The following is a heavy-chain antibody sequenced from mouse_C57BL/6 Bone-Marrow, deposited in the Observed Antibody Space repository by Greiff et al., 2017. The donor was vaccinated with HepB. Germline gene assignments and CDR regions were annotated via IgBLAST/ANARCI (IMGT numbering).Heavy chain of an antibody. CDR1: GFTFTDYY. D-gene: IGHD2-12*01. J-gene: IGHJ3*01. CDR2: VYPYNGGT. CDR3: ARSSLYYSPDWFAY. V-gene: IGHV1-36*01. Sequence: EVMLVESGPVLVKPGPSVKISCKASGFTFTDYYMHWVKQSHGKSLEWIGLVYPYNGGTSYNQKFKGKATLTVDTSSSTDYMELNSLTSEDSAVYYCARSSLYYSPDWFAYWGQGTLVTVSA.